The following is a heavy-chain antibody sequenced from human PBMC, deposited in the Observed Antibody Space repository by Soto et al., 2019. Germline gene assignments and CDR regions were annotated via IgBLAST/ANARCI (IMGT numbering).Heavy chain of an antibody. CDR2: IYYSGTT. CDR3: ARMGEPRAFDA. V-gene: IGHV4-31*03. D-gene: IGHD3-16*01. CDR1: GGSIGSRGYY. J-gene: IGHJ4*02. Sequence: QVQLQESGPGLVKPSQTLSLTCTVSGGSIGSRGYYWSWIRQRPGKGLEWIGYIYYSGTTYYNPSLPSRISMSVDTSNHQSSPTLSSVSAAATALYFSARMGEPRAFDAWGQATLVTVSS.